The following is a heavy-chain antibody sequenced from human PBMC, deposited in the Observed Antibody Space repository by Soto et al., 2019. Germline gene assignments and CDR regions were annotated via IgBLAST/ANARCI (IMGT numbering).Heavy chain of an antibody. D-gene: IGHD6-13*01. CDR3: ARVPVKVAAGTAWLDP. CDR2: IKEDGSEK. J-gene: IGHJ5*02. Sequence: EVQVVESGGGLVQPGGSLRLSCAASGFTFSKYWMSWVRQAPGKGLEWVANIKEDGSEKYYVDSVKGRFTISRDNAKNSLYLQMNSLRAEDTAVYYCARVPVKVAAGTAWLDPWGQGTLVTVYS. V-gene: IGHV3-7*01. CDR1: GFTFSKYW.